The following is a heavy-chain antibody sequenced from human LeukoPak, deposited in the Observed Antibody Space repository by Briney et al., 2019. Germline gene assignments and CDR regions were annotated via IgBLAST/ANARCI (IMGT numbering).Heavy chain of an antibody. CDR3: ATSGWFDAFDI. Sequence: PGRSLRLSCAASGFTFDDYAMHWVRHAPGKGLEWVSGISWNSGSTYYADSVKGRFTISRDNSKNTLYLQMNSLRAEDTAVYYCATSGWFDAFDIWGQGTMVTVSS. V-gene: IGHV3-9*01. CDR2: ISWNSGST. J-gene: IGHJ3*02. CDR1: GFTFDDYA. D-gene: IGHD6-19*01.